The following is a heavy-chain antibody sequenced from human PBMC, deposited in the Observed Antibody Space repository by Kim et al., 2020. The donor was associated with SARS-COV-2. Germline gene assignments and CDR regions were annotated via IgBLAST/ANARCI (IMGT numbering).Heavy chain of an antibody. CDR3: ARSGRYYDSSGYYYHYYYYYYMDV. J-gene: IGHJ6*03. Sequence: ASVKVSCKASGYTFTSYDINWVRQATGQGLEWMGWMNPNSGNTGYAQKFQGRVTMTRNTSISTAYMELSSLRSEDTAVYYCARSGRYYDSSGYYYHYYYYYYMDVWGKGTTVTVSS. V-gene: IGHV1-8*01. CDR1: GYTFTSYD. D-gene: IGHD3-22*01. CDR2: MNPNSGNT.